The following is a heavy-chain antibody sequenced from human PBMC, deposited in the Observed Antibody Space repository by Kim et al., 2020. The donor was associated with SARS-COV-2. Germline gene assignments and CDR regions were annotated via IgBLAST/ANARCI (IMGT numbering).Heavy chain of an antibody. D-gene: IGHD3-10*01. CDR3: ARDTGFFGAGSD. Sequence: ASVKVSCKPLGYTFTSVYIHWLRQAPGQGLEWVGKVHPNDGHTSYSQALQGRVVMTRDQSAGAVYLQLIGLMREDTAMYYCARDTGFFGAGSDWGQGTLV. J-gene: IGHJ4*02. V-gene: IGHV1-46*04. CDR2: VHPNDGHT. CDR1: GYTFTSVY.